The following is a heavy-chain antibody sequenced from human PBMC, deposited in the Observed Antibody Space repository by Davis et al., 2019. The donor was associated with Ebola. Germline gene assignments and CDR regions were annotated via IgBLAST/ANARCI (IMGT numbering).Heavy chain of an antibody. J-gene: IGHJ4*02. CDR3: ARRITIFGVVIQENFDY. V-gene: IGHV4-31*01. CDR1: GGSISSGGYY. Sequence: LRLSCTVSGGSISSGGYYWSWILQHPGKGLEWIGYIYYSGSTYYNPSLKSLVTISADTSKNQFFLKLSSVTAAETAVYYCARRITIFGVVIQENFDYWGQGTLVTVSS. D-gene: IGHD3-3*01. CDR2: IYYSGST.